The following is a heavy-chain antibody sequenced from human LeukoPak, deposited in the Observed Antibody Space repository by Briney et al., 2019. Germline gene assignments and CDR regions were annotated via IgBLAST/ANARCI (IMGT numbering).Heavy chain of an antibody. CDR1: GFTFSNAW. J-gene: IGHJ4*02. Sequence: PGGSLRLSCAASGFTFSNAWMSWVRQAPGKGLEWVGRIKSKTDGGTTDYAAPVKGRFTISRDDSKNTLYLQMNSLKTEDTAVYYRTTVGGPYYGSGSYYNDPQFDYRGQGTLVTVSS. D-gene: IGHD3-10*01. CDR3: TTVGGPYYGSGSYYNDPQFDY. V-gene: IGHV3-15*01. CDR2: IKSKTDGGTT.